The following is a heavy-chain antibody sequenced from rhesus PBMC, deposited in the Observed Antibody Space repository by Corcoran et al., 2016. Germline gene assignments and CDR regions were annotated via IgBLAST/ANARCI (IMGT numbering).Heavy chain of an antibody. CDR3: ARYIRGGLWYLDL. D-gene: IGHD6-37*01. Sequence: QVQLQESGPGLVNPSATLSLTCVVSGCSIIYNYLGWILHSPGQGLAWIGSVFGGSWSTNYNPSLKSRVTISIDPSKNQLSLRLNSVTAADTAVYFCARYIRGGLWYLDLWGPGTPI. J-gene: IGHJ2*01. CDR2: VFGGSWST. CDR1: GCSIIYNY. V-gene: IGHV4-165*01.